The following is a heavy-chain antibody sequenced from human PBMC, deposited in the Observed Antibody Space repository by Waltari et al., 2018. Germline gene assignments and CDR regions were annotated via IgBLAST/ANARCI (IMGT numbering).Heavy chain of an antibody. CDR1: GYTFTGYY. V-gene: IGHV1-2*02. D-gene: IGHD4-4*01. Sequence: QVQLVQSGAEVKKPGASVKVSCKASGYTFTGYYMHWVRQAPGQGLEWMGWINPNSGGTNYARKFQGRVTMTRDTSISTAYMELSRLRSDDTAVYYCARHSNRFYYYYYYMDVWGKGTTVTISS. CDR3: ARHSNRFYYYYYYMDV. J-gene: IGHJ6*03. CDR2: INPNSGGT.